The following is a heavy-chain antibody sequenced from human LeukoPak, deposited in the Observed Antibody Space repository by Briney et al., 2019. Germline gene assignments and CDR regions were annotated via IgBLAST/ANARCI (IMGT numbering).Heavy chain of an antibody. CDR3: RITMVRGVIQFDY. J-gene: IGHJ4*02. D-gene: IGHD3-10*01. CDR1: GYTFTSYG. CDR2: ISAYNGNT. Sequence: ASVKVSCKASGYTFTSYGISWVRQAPGQELEWMGWISAYNGNTNYAQKLQGRVTMTTDTSTSTAYMELRSLRSDDTAVYYCRITMVRGVIQFDYWGQGTLVTVSS. V-gene: IGHV1-18*01.